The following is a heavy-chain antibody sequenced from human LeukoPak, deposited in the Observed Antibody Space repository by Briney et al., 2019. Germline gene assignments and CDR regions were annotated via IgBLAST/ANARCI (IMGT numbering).Heavy chain of an antibody. CDR2: IYYSGST. D-gene: IGHD3-22*01. J-gene: IGHJ3*02. CDR3: ARPDSSGYYGDAFDI. CDR1: GGSISSGDYY. Sequence: SETLSLTCTVSGGSISSGDYYWSWIRQPPGKGLEWTGYIYYSGSTYYNPSLKSRVTISVDTSKNQFSLKLSSVTAADTAVYYCARPDSSGYYGDAFDIWGQGTMVTVSS. V-gene: IGHV4-30-4*01.